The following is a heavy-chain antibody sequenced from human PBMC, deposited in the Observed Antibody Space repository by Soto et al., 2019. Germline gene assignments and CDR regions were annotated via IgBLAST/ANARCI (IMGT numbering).Heavy chain of an antibody. D-gene: IGHD3-10*01. CDR2: IYHSGST. J-gene: IGHJ6*02. V-gene: IGHV4-4*02. Sequence: QVQLQESGPGLVKPSGTLSLTCAVSGGSISSSNWWSWVRQPPGKGLEWIGEIYHSGSTNYNPSLKRRVTISVDKSKNQFSLKLSSVTAADTAVYYCARVMRGLLWFGERVGYYYYGMDVWGQGTTVTVSS. CDR1: GGSISSSNW. CDR3: ARVMRGLLWFGERVGYYYYGMDV.